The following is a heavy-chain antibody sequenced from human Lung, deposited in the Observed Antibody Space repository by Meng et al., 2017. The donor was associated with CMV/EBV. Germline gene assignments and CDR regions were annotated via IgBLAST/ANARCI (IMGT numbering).Heavy chain of an antibody. D-gene: IGHD3-16*01. CDR1: GFTFNAYA. V-gene: IGHV3-21*04. Sequence: GESLKISCAASGFTFNAYAMNWVRQTPGKGLEWVSSISTTSTYIYYSDSVKGRFTISRDNAKNSLYLQMSSLRAEDTALYYCARSWDGMDVWGQGTTVTVSS. CDR3: ARSWDGMDV. J-gene: IGHJ6*02. CDR2: ISTTSTYI.